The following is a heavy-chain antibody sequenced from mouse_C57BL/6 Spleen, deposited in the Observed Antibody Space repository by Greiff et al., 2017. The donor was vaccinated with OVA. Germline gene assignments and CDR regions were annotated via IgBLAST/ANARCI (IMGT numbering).Heavy chain of an antibody. CDR1: GFNIKNTY. CDR3: ARTYYYGSSYPFDY. D-gene: IGHD1-1*01. CDR2: IDPANGTT. V-gene: IGHV14-3*01. Sequence: EVQVVESVAELVRPGASVKLSCTASGFNIKNTYMHWVKQRPEQGLEWIGRIDPANGTTKYAPKFQGKATITADPSSNTAYLQLSSLTSEDTAIDYCARTYYYGSSYPFDYWGQGTTLTVSS. J-gene: IGHJ2*01.